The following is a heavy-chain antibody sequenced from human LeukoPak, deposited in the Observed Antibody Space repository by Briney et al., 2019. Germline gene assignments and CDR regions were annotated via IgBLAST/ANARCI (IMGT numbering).Heavy chain of an antibody. D-gene: IGHD6-19*01. CDR2: ISAYNGNT. V-gene: IGHV1-18*01. Sequence: ASVKVSCKASGYIFTSYGISWVRQAPGQGLEWMGWISAYNGNTNYAQKLQGRVTMTTDTSTSTAYMELRSLRSDDTAVYYCATGIAVAVQEAYWGQGTLVTVSS. J-gene: IGHJ4*02. CDR1: GYIFTSYG. CDR3: ATGIAVAVQEAY.